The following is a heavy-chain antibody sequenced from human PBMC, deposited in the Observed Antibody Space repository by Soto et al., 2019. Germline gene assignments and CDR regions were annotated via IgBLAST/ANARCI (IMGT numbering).Heavy chain of an antibody. CDR2: VSIGGST. CDR3: AKRRGAGGGVDY. Sequence: DVQLLESGGGLVQPEGSLRLSCAASGFTFSSYAMGWVRQGPGKGLEWVAVVSIGGSTHYADSVRGRFTISRDNSKNTLSLQMNSLTAEDTAVYFCAKRRGAGGGVDYWGQGALVTVSS. CDR1: GFTFSSYA. V-gene: IGHV3-23*01. D-gene: IGHD2-15*01. J-gene: IGHJ4*02.